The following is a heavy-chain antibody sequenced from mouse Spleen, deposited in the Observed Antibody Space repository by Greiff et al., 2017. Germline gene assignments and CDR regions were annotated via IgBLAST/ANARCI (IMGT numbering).Heavy chain of an antibody. J-gene: IGHJ4*01. CDR3: ARSAYYGNYRYAMDY. V-gene: IGHV2-6-1*01. CDR1: GFSLTSYG. Sequence: VKLMESGPGLVAPSQSLSITCTISGFSLTSYGVHWVRQPPGKGLEWLVVIWSDGSTTYNSALKSRLSISKDNSKSQVFLKMNSLQTDDTAMYYCARSAYYGNYRYAMDYWGQGTSVTVSS. CDR2: IWSDGST. D-gene: IGHD2-10*01.